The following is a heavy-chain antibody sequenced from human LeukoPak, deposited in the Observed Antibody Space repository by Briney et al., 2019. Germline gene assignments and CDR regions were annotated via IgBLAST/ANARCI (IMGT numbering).Heavy chain of an antibody. Sequence: PSETLSLTCTVSGGSISSGDYFWSWIRQPPGKGLEWIGYIYYSGSTYYNSSLKSRVTISIDTSKNQFSLKLSSVTAADTAVYYCAREKCSGGICYSGSDCWGQGTLVTVSS. CDR2: IYYSGST. J-gene: IGHJ4*02. CDR1: GGSISSGDYF. CDR3: AREKCSGGICYSGSDC. V-gene: IGHV4-30-4*01. D-gene: IGHD2-15*01.